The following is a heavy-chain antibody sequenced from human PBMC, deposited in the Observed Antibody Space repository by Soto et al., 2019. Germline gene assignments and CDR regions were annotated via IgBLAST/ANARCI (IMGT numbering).Heavy chain of an antibody. J-gene: IGHJ3*02. Sequence: QVQLVQSGAEVKKPGSSVKVSCKASGGTFNAYTIIWVRQAPGQGLEWMGRIIPLLAITNYAQRFKGRVTLTADTSTTTAYMEFRSLTSEDTAVYYCAYGRWVGESFDIGRQGTLVTVSS. D-gene: IGHD3-10*01. CDR1: GGTFNAYT. CDR3: AYGRWVGESFDI. CDR2: IIPLLAIT. V-gene: IGHV1-69*02.